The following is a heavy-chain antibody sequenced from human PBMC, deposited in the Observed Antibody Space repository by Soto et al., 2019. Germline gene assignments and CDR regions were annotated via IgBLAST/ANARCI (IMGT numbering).Heavy chain of an antibody. CDR2: IYYSGIT. CDR1: RGSISTYY. D-gene: IGHD3-3*01. J-gene: IGHJ4*02. V-gene: IGHV4-59*01. Sequence: PSETLSLTCTVSRGSISTYYWSWIRQPPGKGLEWIAYIYYSGITNYNPSLKSRVTISVDTSKNQFSLSLNSVTAADTAVYYCARAMSGYQYYFDSWGQGTLVTVSS. CDR3: ARAMSGYQYYFDS.